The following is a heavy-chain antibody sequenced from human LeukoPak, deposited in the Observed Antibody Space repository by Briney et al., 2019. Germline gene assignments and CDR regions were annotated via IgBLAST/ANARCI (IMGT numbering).Heavy chain of an antibody. CDR2: IYYSGST. Sequence: PSETLSLTCTVSGGSISSYYWSWIRQPPGKGLEWIGYIYYSGSTNYNPSLKSRVTISVDTSKNQFPLKLSSVTAADTAVYYCARHLRTHYDFWSGYSSYNWFDPWGQGTLVTVSS. D-gene: IGHD3-3*01. CDR1: GGSISSYY. J-gene: IGHJ5*02. V-gene: IGHV4-59*08. CDR3: ARHLRTHYDFWSGYSSYNWFDP.